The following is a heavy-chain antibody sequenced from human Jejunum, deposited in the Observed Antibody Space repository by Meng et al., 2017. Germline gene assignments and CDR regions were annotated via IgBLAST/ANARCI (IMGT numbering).Heavy chain of an antibody. D-gene: IGHD2-21*01. CDR1: DDSITSSTYY. CDR2: IYYSGNT. J-gene: IGHJ4*02. V-gene: IGHV4-39*02. Sequence: QLQESGPGLVQPSETLSLTCTVSDDSITSSTYYWGWARQPPGRGLEWIGSIYYSGNTHYSSSLKSRVSISVDTSKNHFSLRLDSLTAADTAVYYCARGGGDSYGTFDSWGRGTLVTVSS. CDR3: ARGGGDSYGTFDS.